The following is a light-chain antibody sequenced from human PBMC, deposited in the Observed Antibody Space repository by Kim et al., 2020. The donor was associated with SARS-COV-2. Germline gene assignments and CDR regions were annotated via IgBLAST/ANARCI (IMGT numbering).Light chain of an antibody. Sequence: DIQMTQSPSTLCASVGDRVTITCRASQSINTWLAWYQQKPGKAPKLLIYEACSLESGVPSRFSGSGSGTEFTLTISSLQPDDFATYYCQQYNSYSVTFGGGTKVEIK. V-gene: IGKV1-5*03. CDR1: QSINTW. J-gene: IGKJ4*01. CDR2: EAC. CDR3: QQYNSYSVT.